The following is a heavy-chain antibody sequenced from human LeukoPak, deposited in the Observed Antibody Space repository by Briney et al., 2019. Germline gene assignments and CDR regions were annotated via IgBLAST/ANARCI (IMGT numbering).Heavy chain of an antibody. J-gene: IGHJ3*02. D-gene: IGHD3-22*01. CDR1: GFTFSNAW. CDR3: ARQAAGYDSSGYYVDAFDI. Sequence: GSLRLSCAASGFTFSNAWMSWIRQPPGKGLVWVGEINHSGSTNYNPSLKSRVTISVDTSKNQFSLKLSSVTAADTAVYYCARQAAGYDSSGYYVDAFDIWGQGTMVTVSS. V-gene: IGHV4-34*01. CDR2: INHSGST.